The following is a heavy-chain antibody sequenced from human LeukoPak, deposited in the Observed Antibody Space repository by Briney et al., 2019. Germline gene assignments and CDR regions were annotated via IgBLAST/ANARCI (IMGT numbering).Heavy chain of an antibody. CDR1: GGSISSGGYY. J-gene: IGHJ3*02. D-gene: IGHD4-17*01. Sequence: SETLSLTCTVSGGSISSGGYYWSWIRQHPGKGLEWIGYIYYSGSTSYNPSLKSRITISVDTSKNQFSLKLSSVTAADTAVYYCARVVFGLVTTDAFDIWGQGTMVTVSS. CDR3: ARVVFGLVTTDAFDI. V-gene: IGHV4-31*03. CDR2: IYYSGST.